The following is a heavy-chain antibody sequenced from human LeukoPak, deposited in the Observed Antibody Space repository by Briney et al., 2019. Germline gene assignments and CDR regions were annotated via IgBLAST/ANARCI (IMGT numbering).Heavy chain of an antibody. J-gene: IGHJ4*02. CDR2: ISYDGSNK. V-gene: IGHV3-30-3*01. CDR3: ARDRGRLYYFDY. CDR1: GFTFSSYA. D-gene: IGHD1-1*01. Sequence: PGGSLRLSCAASGFTFSSYAMHWVRQAPGKGLEWVAVISYDGSNKYYADSVKGRFTISRDSSKNTLYLQMNSLRAEDTAVYYCARDRGRLYYFDYWGQGTLVTVSS.